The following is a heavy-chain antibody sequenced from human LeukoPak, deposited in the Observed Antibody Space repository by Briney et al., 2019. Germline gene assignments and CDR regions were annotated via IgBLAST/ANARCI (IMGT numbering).Heavy chain of an antibody. Sequence: ASVTVSCKASGYTFTSYYMHWVRQAPGQGLEWMGIINPSGGSTSYAQKFQGRVTITADKSTSTTYMELSSLRSEDTAVYYCASTSSSWSKAEYFQHWGQGTLVTVSS. D-gene: IGHD6-13*01. CDR2: INPSGGST. CDR3: ASTSSSWSKAEYFQH. CDR1: GYTFTSYY. J-gene: IGHJ1*01. V-gene: IGHV1-46*01.